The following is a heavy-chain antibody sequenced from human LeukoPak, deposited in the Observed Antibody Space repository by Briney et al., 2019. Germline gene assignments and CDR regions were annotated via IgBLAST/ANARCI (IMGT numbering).Heavy chain of an antibody. D-gene: IGHD3-10*01. CDR2: ISYDGSNK. CDR1: GFTFSSYA. V-gene: IGHV3-30-3*01. CDR3: ATEPGIGYAFDI. J-gene: IGHJ3*02. Sequence: GRSLRLSCAASGFTFSSYAMHWVRQAPGKGLEWVAVISYDGSNKYYADSVKGRFTISRDNSKNTLYLQMNSLRAEDTAVYYCATEPGIGYAFDIWGQGTMVTVSS.